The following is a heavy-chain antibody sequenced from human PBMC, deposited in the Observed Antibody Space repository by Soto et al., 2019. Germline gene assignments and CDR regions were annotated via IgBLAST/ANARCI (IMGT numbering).Heavy chain of an antibody. CDR2: ISSSSSTI. V-gene: IGHV3-48*02. CDR3: ARESGYLNWFDP. J-gene: IGHJ5*02. D-gene: IGHD3-22*01. CDR1: GFTFSSYS. Sequence: GGSLRLSCAASGFTFSSYSMNWVRKAPGKGLEWVSYISSSSSTIYYADSVKGQFTISRDNAKNSLYLQMNSLRDEDTAVYYCARESGYLNWFDPWGQGTLVTVSS.